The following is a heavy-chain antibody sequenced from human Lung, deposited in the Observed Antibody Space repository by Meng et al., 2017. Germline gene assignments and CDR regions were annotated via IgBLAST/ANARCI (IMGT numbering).Heavy chain of an antibody. CDR1: GGSFSTHT. J-gene: IGHJ4*02. CDR2: LIAVFDKT. Sequence: QVQLVQSGAEVKKLGSQVKVACKASGGSFSTHTFSWVRQAPGQGLEWMGGLIAVFDKTKAAPRFQDRVTFTADESTSTAYMELSSLTFDDTAVYFCARGRRNEPLFDYWGQGTLVTVSS. V-gene: IGHV1-69*13. CDR3: ARGRRNEPLFDY. D-gene: IGHD1-14*01.